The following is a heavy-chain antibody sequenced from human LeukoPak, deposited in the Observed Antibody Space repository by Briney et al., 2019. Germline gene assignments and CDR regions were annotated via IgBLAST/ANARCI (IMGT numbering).Heavy chain of an antibody. CDR2: INPNSGGT. J-gene: IGHJ4*02. Sequence: ASVKVSCKASGYTFTDYFMHWVRQAPGQGLEWMGWINPNSGGTNFAQKFQGRVTMTRDTSISTAYMELSSLTSDDTAVYYCARGFMATITEFDYWGQGTLVTVSS. CDR1: GYTFTDYF. CDR3: ARGFMATITEFDY. D-gene: IGHD5-24*01. V-gene: IGHV1-2*02.